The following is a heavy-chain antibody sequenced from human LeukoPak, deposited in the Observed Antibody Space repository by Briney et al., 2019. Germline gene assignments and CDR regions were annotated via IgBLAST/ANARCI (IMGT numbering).Heavy chain of an antibody. CDR1: GFTFSSYS. CDR3: ARPSRTNFDY. J-gene: IGHJ4*02. CDR2: ISSSSSTI. V-gene: IGHV3-48*04. D-gene: IGHD1-14*01. Sequence: GGSLRLSCAASGFTFSSYSMNWVRQAPGKGLEWVSYISSSSSTIYYADSVKGRFTISRDNAKNSLYLQMNSLRAEDTAVYYCARPSRTNFDYWGQGTLVTVSS.